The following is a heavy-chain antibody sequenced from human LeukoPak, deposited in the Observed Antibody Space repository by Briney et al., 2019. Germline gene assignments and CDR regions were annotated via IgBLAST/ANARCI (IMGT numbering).Heavy chain of an antibody. CDR3: ARADGHYDILTGYYPDAFDI. Sequence: PSETLSLTCTVSGGSISSSSYYWGWIRQPPGKGLEWIGSIYYSGSTYYNPSLKSRVTISVDTSKNQFSLKLSSVTAADTAVYYCARADGHYDILTGYYPDAFDIWGQGTMVTVSS. V-gene: IGHV4-39*07. CDR1: GGSISSSSYY. J-gene: IGHJ3*02. D-gene: IGHD3-9*01. CDR2: IYYSGST.